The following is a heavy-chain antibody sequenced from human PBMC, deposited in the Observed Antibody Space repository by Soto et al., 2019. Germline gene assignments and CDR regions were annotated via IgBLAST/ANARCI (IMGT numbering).Heavy chain of an antibody. V-gene: IGHV3-30-3*01. CDR2: ISYDGSNK. CDR3: ARGRWYATESDTYNWFDP. Sequence: GGSLRLACAASGFSFSSYAMHWVRQAPGKGLEWVAVISYDGSNKYYADYVKGRFTISRDNSKNTLYLQMNNLRAEDTAVYYCARGRWYATESDTYNWFDPWGQGTLVTVSS. D-gene: IGHD6-13*01. J-gene: IGHJ5*02. CDR1: GFSFSSYA.